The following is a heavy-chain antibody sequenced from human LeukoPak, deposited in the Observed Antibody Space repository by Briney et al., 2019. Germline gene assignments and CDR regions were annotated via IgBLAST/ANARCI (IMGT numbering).Heavy chain of an antibody. CDR2: ISGSGGST. J-gene: IGHJ4*02. V-gene: IGHV3-23*01. CDR3: AKDLNLYGSGSYDY. D-gene: IGHD3-10*01. Sequence: GGSLRLSCAASGFTFSSYAMSWVRQAPGKGLEWVSAISGSGGSTYYADSVKGRFTISRDNSKNTLYLQMNSLRAEDTAVYYCAKDLNLYGSGSYDYWGQGTLVTVS. CDR1: GFTFSSYA.